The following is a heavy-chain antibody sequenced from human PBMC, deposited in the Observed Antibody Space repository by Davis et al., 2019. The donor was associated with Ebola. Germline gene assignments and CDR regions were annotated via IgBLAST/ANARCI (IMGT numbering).Heavy chain of an antibody. Sequence: ASVKVSCKASGYTFTNNVISWVRQAPGQGLEWMGWISAYNGNTNCAQKLQGRVTMTTDTSTSTAYMELRSLRSDDTAVYYCARAQFPTTSDYWGQGTLVTVSS. CDR1: GYTFTNNV. CDR2: ISAYNGNT. V-gene: IGHV1-18*04. CDR3: ARAQFPTTSDY. D-gene: IGHD1-1*01. J-gene: IGHJ4*02.